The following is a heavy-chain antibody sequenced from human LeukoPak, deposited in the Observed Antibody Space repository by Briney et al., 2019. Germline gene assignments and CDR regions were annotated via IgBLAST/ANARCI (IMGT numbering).Heavy chain of an antibody. V-gene: IGHV3-30*18. CDR1: GFTFSSYG. D-gene: IGHD6-13*01. Sequence: QPGRSLRLSCAASGFTFSSYGTHWVRQAPGKGLEWVAVISFDGSYKYYADSVKGRFTISRDNSKNTLYLQMNSLRAEDTAVYYCAKDRVTAAGYYFDYWGQGTLVTVSS. CDR3: AKDRVTAAGYYFDY. J-gene: IGHJ4*02. CDR2: ISFDGSYK.